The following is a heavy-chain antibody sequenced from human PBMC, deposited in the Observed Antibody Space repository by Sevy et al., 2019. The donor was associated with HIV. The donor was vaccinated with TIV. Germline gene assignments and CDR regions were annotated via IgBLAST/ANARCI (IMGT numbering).Heavy chain of an antibody. D-gene: IGHD6-19*01. CDR1: GYTFTSYD. Sequence: ASVKVSCKASGYTFTSYDINWVRQATGQELEWMGWMNPNSGNTGYEQKFQGRVTMTRNTAINTAYMELSSLRSEDTAVYYCARAGSGWYDHYFDPWGQGTLVTVSS. J-gene: IGHJ4*02. CDR3: ARAGSGWYDHYFDP. V-gene: IGHV1-8*01. CDR2: MNPNSGNT.